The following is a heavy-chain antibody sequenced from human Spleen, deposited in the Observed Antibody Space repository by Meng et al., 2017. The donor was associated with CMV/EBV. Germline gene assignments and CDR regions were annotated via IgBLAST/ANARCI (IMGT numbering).Heavy chain of an antibody. Sequence: VTRVPCGAEGKKPGTSVKVPCKASGYTFTGYTLHWVRQAPGQGLELMGWINPNSGGTNYAQKFQGRVTMTRDTSISTAYMELSRLRSDDTAVYYCAREPGPPNDFWLFGYWGQGTLVTVSS. CDR3: AREPGPPNDFWLFGY. J-gene: IGHJ4*02. D-gene: IGHD3-3*01. CDR2: INPNSGGT. CDR1: GYTFTGYT. V-gene: IGHV1-2*02.